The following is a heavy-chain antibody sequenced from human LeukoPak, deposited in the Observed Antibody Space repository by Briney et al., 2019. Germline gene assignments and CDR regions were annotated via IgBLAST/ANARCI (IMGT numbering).Heavy chain of an antibody. CDR2: ISSSSSTI. CDR3: ARDKYYYDSSGHYYYMDV. D-gene: IGHD3-22*01. CDR1: GFTFSSYS. Sequence: GGSLRLSCAASGFTFSSYSMNWVRQAPGKGLEWVSYISSSSSTIYYADSVKGRFTISRDNAKNSLYLQMNSLRAEDTAVYYCARDKYYYDSSGHYYYMDVWGKGTTVTVSS. V-gene: IGHV3-48*01. J-gene: IGHJ6*03.